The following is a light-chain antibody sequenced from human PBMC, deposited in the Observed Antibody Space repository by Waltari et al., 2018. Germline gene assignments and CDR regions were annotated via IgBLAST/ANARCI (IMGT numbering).Light chain of an antibody. CDR3: QQDYTVPPHT. CDR2: CAS. J-gene: IGKJ4*01. Sequence: IVMTQSPDPLAVALGERATINCKSSQSGLYSSNNKNYLAWYQQKPGQPPKLLIYCASARESGGPDPFSGSASGPDFTLSSSSLQADVVAVYYGQQDYTVPPHTFGGGTKVEIK. V-gene: IGKV4-1*01. CDR1: QSGLYSSNNKNY.